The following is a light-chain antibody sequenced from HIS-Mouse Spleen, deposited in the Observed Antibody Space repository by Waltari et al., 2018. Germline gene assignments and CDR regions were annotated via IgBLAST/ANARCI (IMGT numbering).Light chain of an antibody. Sequence: SYELTQPPSVSVSPGQTASIPCSGDKLGAKYACWYQQKPGQSPVLVIYQDSKRPSGIPERFSGSNSGNTATLTISGTQAMDEADYYCQAWDSSTDVFGTGTKVTVL. CDR2: QDS. V-gene: IGLV3-1*01. CDR3: QAWDSSTDV. CDR1: KLGAKY. J-gene: IGLJ1*01.